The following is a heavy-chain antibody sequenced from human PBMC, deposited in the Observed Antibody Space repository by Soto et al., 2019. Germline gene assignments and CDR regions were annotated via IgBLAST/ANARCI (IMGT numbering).Heavy chain of an antibody. CDR1: GGSISSGGYS. J-gene: IGHJ3*02. D-gene: IGHD2-2*01. CDR3: ARVRCSSTSCYAFDI. CDR2: IYHSGST. Sequence: SETLSLTCAVSGGSISSGGYSWSWIRQPPGKGLEWIGYIYHSGSTYYNPSLKSRVTISVDRSKNQFSLKLSSVTAADTAVYYCARVRCSSTSCYAFDIWGQGTMVTV. V-gene: IGHV4-30-2*01.